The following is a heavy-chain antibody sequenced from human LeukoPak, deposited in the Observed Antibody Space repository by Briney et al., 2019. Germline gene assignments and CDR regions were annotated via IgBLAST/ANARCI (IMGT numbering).Heavy chain of an antibody. CDR2: ISWNSGSI. Sequence: PGGSLRLSCAASGFTFDDYAMHWVRHAPGKGLEWVSGISWNSGSIGYADSVKGRFTISRDNAKNSLYLQMNSLRAEDTALYYCAKDIAAVAGPFDYWGQGTLVTVSS. CDR3: AKDIAAVAGPFDY. CDR1: GFTFDDYA. V-gene: IGHV3-9*01. J-gene: IGHJ4*02. D-gene: IGHD6-19*01.